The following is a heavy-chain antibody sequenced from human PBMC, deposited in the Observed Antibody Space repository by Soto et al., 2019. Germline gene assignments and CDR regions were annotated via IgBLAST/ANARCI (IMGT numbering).Heavy chain of an antibody. J-gene: IGHJ3*02. V-gene: IGHV4-30-4*08. Sequence: SETLSLTCTVSGDSITSGVHYWSWIRQLPGKGLEWIGYIFYSGSTYYNPSLKSRVTISVDRSKNQFSLKLSSVTAADTAVYYCARVGRRDGYGDAFDIWGQGTMVTVSS. CDR1: GDSITSGVHY. CDR2: IFYSGST. D-gene: IGHD5-12*01. CDR3: ARVGRRDGYGDAFDI.